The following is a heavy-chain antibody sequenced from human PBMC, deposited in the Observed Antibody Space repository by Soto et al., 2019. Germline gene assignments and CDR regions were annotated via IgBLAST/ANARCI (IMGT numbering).Heavy chain of an antibody. D-gene: IGHD5-12*01. Sequence: QVRLQESGPGLLKPSETLSLTCTVSGGSINTFYWSWVRQPAGKGLEWIGRIFSSGSTSFNPSLDSRFAMSVDTSTNHFSLNLSSVTAADMAVYYCAREGSYSAYNFAHGIQLWSFDFWGQGALVTVSS. V-gene: IGHV4-4*07. CDR1: GGSINTFY. CDR3: AREGSYSAYNFAHGIQLWSFDF. CDR2: IFSSGST. J-gene: IGHJ4*02.